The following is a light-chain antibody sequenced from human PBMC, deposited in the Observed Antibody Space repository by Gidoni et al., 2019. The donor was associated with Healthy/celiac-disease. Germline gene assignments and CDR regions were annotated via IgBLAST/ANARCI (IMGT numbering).Light chain of an antibody. CDR3: MQALQTPYT. CDR1: QSLLHSNGYNY. CDR2: LGS. Sequence: DIVMTQSPLSLPVTPGGPASISCRSSQSLLHSNGYNYLDWYLQKPGQSPKLLIYLGSNRASGVPDRFSGSGSGTDFTLKISRVEAEDVGVYYCMQALQTPYTFGQGTKLEIK. V-gene: IGKV2-28*01. J-gene: IGKJ2*01.